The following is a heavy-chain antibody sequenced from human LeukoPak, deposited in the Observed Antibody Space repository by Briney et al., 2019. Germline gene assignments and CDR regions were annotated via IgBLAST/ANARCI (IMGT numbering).Heavy chain of an antibody. D-gene: IGHD2-2*01. CDR1: RFTFSSFG. V-gene: IGHV3-7*01. CDR3: ARDDIVVVPAGSHNVDY. CDR2: IEQAGSEK. Sequence: GGCLRLSCAASRFTFSSFGVSWGRRAPGKGLEWVANIEQAGSEKYYVDSVKGRFTISRDNANNSMYLQMNSLRAEDTAVYYCARDDIVVVPAGSHNVDYWGQGTLVTVSS. J-gene: IGHJ4*02.